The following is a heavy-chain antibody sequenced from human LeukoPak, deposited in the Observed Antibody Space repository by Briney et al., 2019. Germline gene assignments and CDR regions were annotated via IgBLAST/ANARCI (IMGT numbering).Heavy chain of an antibody. CDR2: VHHDGRI. Sequence: SETLSLTCDVSGGSIDSTNWWNWVRQPPGKGLEWIGEVHHDGRINYNPSLKSRVTLSVDKSKNQFSLRLNSVTAADTAMYYCARSHDHLWGNYPDYWGQGTLVTVSS. D-gene: IGHD3-16*02. J-gene: IGHJ4*02. CDR3: ARSHDHLWGNYPDY. CDR1: GGSIDSTNW. V-gene: IGHV4/OR15-8*01.